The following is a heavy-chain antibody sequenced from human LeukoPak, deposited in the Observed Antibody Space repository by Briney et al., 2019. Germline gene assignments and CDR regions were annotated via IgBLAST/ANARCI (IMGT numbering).Heavy chain of an antibody. CDR1: GFTFSSYA. V-gene: IGHV3-23*01. CDR2: ISGSCGTT. D-gene: IGHD3-10*01. J-gene: IGHJ4*02. Sequence: GGSLRLSCAASGFTFSSYAMSWVRQAPGKGLEWVSAISGSCGTTYYADSVKGRSTISRDNSKNTLYLQMDSLRAEDTAVYYCANGLLSFGELADYWGQGTLVTVSS. CDR3: ANGLLSFGELADY.